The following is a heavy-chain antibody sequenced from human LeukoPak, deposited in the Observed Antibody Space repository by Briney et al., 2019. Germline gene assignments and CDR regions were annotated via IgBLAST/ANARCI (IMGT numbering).Heavy chain of an antibody. CDR1: GFTVSSNY. Sequence: GGSLRLSCAASGFTVSSNYMSWVRQAPGKGLEWVSAISGSGGSTYYADSVKGRFTISRDNSKNTLYLQMNSLRAEDTAVYYCAKGDRGPYDYWGQGTLVTVSS. D-gene: IGHD3-22*01. V-gene: IGHV3-23*01. J-gene: IGHJ4*02. CDR2: ISGSGGST. CDR3: AKGDRGPYDY.